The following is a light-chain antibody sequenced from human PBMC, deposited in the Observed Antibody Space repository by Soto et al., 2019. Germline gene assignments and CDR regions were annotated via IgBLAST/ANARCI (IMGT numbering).Light chain of an antibody. CDR1: RSISSW. J-gene: IGKJ1*01. CDR2: RAS. CDR3: QQYDSYPWT. Sequence: DIQITPAPSTLSASVGARVTITCLASRSISSWLAWYQQKPGKAPKLLIYRASSIESGVPSRFSGSGSGTEFTLTISSLQPDDFATYYCQQYDSYPWTFGQGTKVDIK. V-gene: IGKV1-5*03.